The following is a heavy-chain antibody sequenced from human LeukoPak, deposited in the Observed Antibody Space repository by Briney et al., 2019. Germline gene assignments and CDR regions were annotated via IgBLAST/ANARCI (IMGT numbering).Heavy chain of an antibody. CDR1: GSNFNRYT. CDR3: ARLFG. Sequence: GGSLRLSCAASGSNFNRYTMNRVRQAPGKGLEWISCISGDGSAMYYADSVKGRFTFSRDNAKSSLYLQMNSLRAEDTAVYYCARLFGWGQGTLVTVSS. CDR2: ISGDGSAM. D-gene: IGHD3-10*01. J-gene: IGHJ4*02. V-gene: IGHV3-48*04.